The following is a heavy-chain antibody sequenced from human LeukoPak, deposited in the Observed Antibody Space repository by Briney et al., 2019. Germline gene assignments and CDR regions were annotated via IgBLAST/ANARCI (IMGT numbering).Heavy chain of an antibody. CDR3: ARALSSSWYDPHYYYGMDV. CDR1: GGSISSSSYY. V-gene: IGHV4-39*07. D-gene: IGHD6-13*01. CDR2: INHSGST. J-gene: IGHJ6*02. Sequence: PSETLSLTCTVSGGSISSSSYYWSWIRQPPGKGLEWIGEINHSGSTNYNPSLKSRVTISVDTSKNQFSLKLSSVTAADTAVYYCARALSSSWYDPHYYYGMDVWGQGTTVTVSS.